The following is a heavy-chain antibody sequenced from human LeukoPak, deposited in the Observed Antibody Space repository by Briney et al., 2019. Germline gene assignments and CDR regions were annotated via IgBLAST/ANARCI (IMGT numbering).Heavy chain of an antibody. D-gene: IGHD3-10*01. Sequence: GGSLRLSCAASGFTFSSYSMNWVRQAPGKGLEWVSVIYSGGSTYYADSVKGRFTISRDNSKNTLYLQMNSLRAEDTAVYYCARIGSGSHDYWGQGTLVTVSS. CDR3: ARIGSGSHDY. CDR2: IYSGGST. CDR1: GFTFSSYS. J-gene: IGHJ4*02. V-gene: IGHV3-66*01.